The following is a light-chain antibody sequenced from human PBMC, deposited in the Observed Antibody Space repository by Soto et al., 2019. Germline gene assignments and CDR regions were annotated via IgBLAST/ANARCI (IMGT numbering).Light chain of an antibody. CDR3: QQYGSSPLT. J-gene: IGKJ4*01. CDR2: GAS. CDR1: QSISSSY. V-gene: IGKV3-20*01. Sequence: EIVLTQSPGTLSLSPGERATLSCRASQSISSSYLAWYQRKPGQAPRLLIYGASSRATGIPDRFGGSGSGTDFTLTISRLEPEDSAVYYCQQYGSSPLTFGGGTKVDIK.